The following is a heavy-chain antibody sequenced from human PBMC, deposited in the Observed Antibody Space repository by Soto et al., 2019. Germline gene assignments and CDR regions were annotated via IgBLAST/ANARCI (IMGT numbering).Heavy chain of an antibody. V-gene: IGHV3-66*01. D-gene: IGHD5-12*01. CDR3: ARDRGLHLAFAFDI. Sequence: GGSLRLSCAASGFTVISNYMSWVLQAPGKGLEWVSVIYSGGSTYYADSVKGRFTISRDNSKNTLYLQMNSLRAEDTAVYYCARDRGLHLAFAFDIWGQGTMVTVSS. J-gene: IGHJ3*02. CDR1: GFTVISNY. CDR2: IYSGGST.